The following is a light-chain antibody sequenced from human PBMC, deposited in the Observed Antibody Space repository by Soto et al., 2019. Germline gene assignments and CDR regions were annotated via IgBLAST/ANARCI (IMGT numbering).Light chain of an antibody. J-gene: IGKJ1*01. Sequence: EIAMSQSPTTLSVAPGETATLSSRASLRVSSNLACYQQKPGQAPRLLISGVYTRAPGITARFSGSGSGATYILTIISLQSEEVVVYYCYQYHSWPPRTFGQGTKVEIK. V-gene: IGKV3D-15*01. CDR3: YQYHSWPPRT. CDR1: LRVSSN. CDR2: GVY.